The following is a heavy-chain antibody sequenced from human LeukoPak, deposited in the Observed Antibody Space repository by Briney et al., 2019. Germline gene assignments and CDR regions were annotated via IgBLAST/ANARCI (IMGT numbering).Heavy chain of an antibody. Sequence: SETLSLTCTVSGGSVSSYYWSWIRQPPGKGLEWTGYIYYSGSTNYNPSLKSRVTISVDTSKNQFSLKLSSVTAADTAVYYCAREEDDSSGFDYWGQGTLVTVSS. V-gene: IGHV4-59*02. CDR3: AREEDDSSGFDY. CDR2: IYYSGST. D-gene: IGHD3-22*01. J-gene: IGHJ4*02. CDR1: GGSVSSYY.